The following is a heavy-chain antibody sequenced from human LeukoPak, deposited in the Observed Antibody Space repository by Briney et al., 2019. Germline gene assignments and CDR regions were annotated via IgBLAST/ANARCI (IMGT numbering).Heavy chain of an antibody. CDR3: SSYGTTGYYYYYMDV. D-gene: IGHD5-18*01. V-gene: IGHV3-73*01. CDR1: GFTFSGSA. J-gene: IGHJ6*03. Sequence: GGSLRLSCAASGFTFSGSAMHWVRQAAGKGLEWVGRIRRKANSYATAYAPSVKGRFSISRDDSKNTAYLQMNSLKTEDTAVYYCSSYGTTGYYYYYMDVWGKGTTVTVSS. CDR2: IRRKANSYAT.